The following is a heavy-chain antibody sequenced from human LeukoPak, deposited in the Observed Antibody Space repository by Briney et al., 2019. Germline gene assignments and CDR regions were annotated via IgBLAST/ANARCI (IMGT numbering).Heavy chain of an antibody. Sequence: PGGSLRLSCAASGFTFSSYAMHWVRQAPGKGLEWVAVISYDGSNKYYADSVKGRFTISRDNSKNTLYLQMNSLRAEDTAVYYCARARGITVTTFGMDVWGQGTTVTVSS. D-gene: IGHD4-17*01. J-gene: IGHJ6*02. CDR3: ARARGITVTTFGMDV. CDR2: ISYDGSNK. V-gene: IGHV3-30*04. CDR1: GFTFSSYA.